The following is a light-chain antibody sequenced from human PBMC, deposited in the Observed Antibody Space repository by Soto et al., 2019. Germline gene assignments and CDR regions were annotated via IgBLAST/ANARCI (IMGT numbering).Light chain of an antibody. J-gene: IGKJ1*01. Sequence: EIVLTQSPATLSLSPGERATLSCRASQSISSYLAWYQQKPGQAPRLLIYGASNRATGIPARFSGSGSGTDFTLTISSLEPEDFALYYCQQRSNWHPAFGQGTRVDIK. CDR3: QQRSNWHPA. CDR1: QSISSY. V-gene: IGKV3-11*01. CDR2: GAS.